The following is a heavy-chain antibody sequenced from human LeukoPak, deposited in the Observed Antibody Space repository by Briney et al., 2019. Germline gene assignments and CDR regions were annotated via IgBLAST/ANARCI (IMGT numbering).Heavy chain of an antibody. Sequence: GGSLRLSCAASGFTFSNYAMSWVRQAPGKGLEWVSGITARADSTYYADSVKGRVTISRDNSKNTLFLQLNSLGAEDAAVYYCAKTYMWSIDAFHIWGQGTMVTVSS. CDR2: ITARADST. CDR1: GFTFSNYA. D-gene: IGHD2-8*02. CDR3: AKTYMWSIDAFHI. J-gene: IGHJ3*02. V-gene: IGHV3-23*01.